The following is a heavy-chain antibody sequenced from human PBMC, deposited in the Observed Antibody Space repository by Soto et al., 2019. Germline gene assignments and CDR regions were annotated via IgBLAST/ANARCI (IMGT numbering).Heavy chain of an antibody. J-gene: IGHJ6*03. V-gene: IGHV1-58*02. Sequence: SVKVSCKASGFTFTSSAMQWVRQARGQRLEWIGWIVVGSGNTNYAQKFQERVTITRDMSTSTAYMELSSLRSEDTAVYYCAKDEVGYYYGSGSYYPTGHYYYYMDVWGKGTTVTVSS. CDR3: AKDEVGYYYGSGSYYPTGHYYYYMDV. CDR1: GFTFTSSA. CDR2: IVVGSGNT. D-gene: IGHD3-10*01.